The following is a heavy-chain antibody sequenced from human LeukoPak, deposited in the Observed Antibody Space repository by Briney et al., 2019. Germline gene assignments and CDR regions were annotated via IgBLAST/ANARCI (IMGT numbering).Heavy chain of an antibody. CDR1: GFTFSSYS. J-gene: IGHJ4*02. V-gene: IGHV4-39*07. Sequence: GSLRLSCAASGFTFSSYSMNWVRQAPGKGLEWIGSIYYSGSTYYNPSLKSRVTISVDTSKNQFSLKLSSVTAADTAVYYCARGITIFGVVITYYFDYWGQGTLVTVSS. CDR3: ARGITIFGVVITYYFDY. D-gene: IGHD3-3*01. CDR2: IYYSGST.